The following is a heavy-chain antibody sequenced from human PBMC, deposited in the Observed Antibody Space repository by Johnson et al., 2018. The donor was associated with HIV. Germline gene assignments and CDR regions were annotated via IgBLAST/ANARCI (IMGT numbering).Heavy chain of an antibody. D-gene: IGHD3/OR15-3a*01. CDR2: IKQDGSEK. CDR1: GFTFSSYW. CDR3: ARDGRGLDAFDI. Sequence: EVQLVESGGGLVQPGGSLRLSCAASGFTFSSYWMSWVRQAPGKGLELVANIKQDGSEKYYVDSVKGRFTISRDNAKNSLYLQMNSLIAEDTAVYYCARDGRGLDAFDIWGQGTVVTVSS. J-gene: IGHJ3*02. V-gene: IGHV3-7*01.